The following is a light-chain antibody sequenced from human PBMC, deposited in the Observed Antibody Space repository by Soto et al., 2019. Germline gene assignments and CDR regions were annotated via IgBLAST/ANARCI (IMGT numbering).Light chain of an antibody. V-gene: IGKV3-20*01. CDR3: QQYGSSPYT. CDR1: QSVSSSY. Sequence: EIVLTQSPGTQSLSPGERATLSCRASQSVSSSYLAWHQQKPGQAPRLLIYDASSRATGIPDRFSGSGSGTDFTLTISRLEPEDFAVYYCQQYGSSPYTFGQGTKLEIK. CDR2: DAS. J-gene: IGKJ2*01.